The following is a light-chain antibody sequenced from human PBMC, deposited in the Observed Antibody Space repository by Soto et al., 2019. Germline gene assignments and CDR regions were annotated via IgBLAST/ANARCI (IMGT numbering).Light chain of an antibody. CDR1: SSDVGGYNY. V-gene: IGLV2-14*01. CDR3: CSYTNTNTRV. Sequence: QSALTQPASVSGSPGQSITISCTGTSSDVGGYNYVSWYQHHPGSAPKLLIYEVSNRPSGVSNRFSGSKSGNTASLTISGLHAEDEADYYCCSYTNTNTRVFGGGTKVTVL. J-gene: IGLJ3*02. CDR2: EVS.